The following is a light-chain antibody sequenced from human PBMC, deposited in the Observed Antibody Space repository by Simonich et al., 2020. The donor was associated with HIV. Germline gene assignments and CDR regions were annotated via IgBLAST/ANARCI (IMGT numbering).Light chain of an antibody. CDR2: GAA. V-gene: IGKV1-6*01. J-gene: IGKJ1*01. CDR1: QDIRND. Sequence: IQMTQSPSTLSASVGDRVTITCRARQDIRNDLGWYQQKPGKAPKLLIYGAASLQSWVPSRFSGSGSGKDFTLTISSLQPEDFATYYCLQDYNYPRTFGQGTKVEIK. CDR3: LQDYNYPRT.